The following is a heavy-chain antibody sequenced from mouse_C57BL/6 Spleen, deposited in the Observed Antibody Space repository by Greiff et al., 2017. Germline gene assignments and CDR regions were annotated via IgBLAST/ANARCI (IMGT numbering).Heavy chain of an antibody. J-gene: IGHJ2*01. CDR2: INPSNGGT. CDR3: ARPRQLRLPYYFDY. V-gene: IGHV1-53*01. D-gene: IGHD3-2*02. Sequence: QVQLQQPGTELVKPGASVKLSCKASGYTFTSYWMHWVKQRPGQGLEWIGNINPSNGGTNYNEKFKSKATLTVDKSSSTAYMQLSGLTSEDSAVYYCARPRQLRLPYYFDYWGQGTTLTVSS. CDR1: GYTFTSYW.